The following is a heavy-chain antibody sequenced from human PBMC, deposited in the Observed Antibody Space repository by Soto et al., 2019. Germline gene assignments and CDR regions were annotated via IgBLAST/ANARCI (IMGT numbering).Heavy chain of an antibody. CDR3: ARVHYDFWSGYRDPDAFDI. CDR1: GGSISSGGYY. Sequence: PSEILSLTCTVSGGSISSGGYYWSWIRQHPGKGLEWIGYIYYSGSTYYNPSLKSRVTISVDTSKNQFSLKLSSVTAADTAVYYCARVHYDFWSGYRDPDAFDIWGQGTMVTVSS. CDR2: IYYSGST. J-gene: IGHJ3*02. D-gene: IGHD3-3*01. V-gene: IGHV4-31*03.